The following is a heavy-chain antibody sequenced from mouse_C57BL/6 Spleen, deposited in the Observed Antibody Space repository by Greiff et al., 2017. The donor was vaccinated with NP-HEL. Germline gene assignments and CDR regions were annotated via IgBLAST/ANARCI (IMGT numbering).Heavy chain of an antibody. D-gene: IGHD2-2*01. CDR1: GYTFTSYW. Sequence: QVQLQQPGAELVKPGASVKLSCKASGYTFTSYWMQWVKQRPGQGLEWIGEIDPSDSYTNYNQKFKGKATLTVDTSSSTAYMQLSSLTSEDSAVYYCARGMYGYEAYWGQGTLVTVSA. V-gene: IGHV1-50*01. J-gene: IGHJ3*01. CDR2: IDPSDSYT. CDR3: ARGMYGYEAY.